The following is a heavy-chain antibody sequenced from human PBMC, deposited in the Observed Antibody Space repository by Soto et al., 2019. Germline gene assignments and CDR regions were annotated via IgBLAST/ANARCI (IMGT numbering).Heavy chain of an antibody. CDR2: ISGSGGST. CDR3: AKDKGDIPYYFDY. Sequence: HPGGSLRLFCAASGFTFSSYAMSWVRQAPGKGLEWVSAISGSGGSTYYADSVRGRFTISRDNSKNTLYLQMNSLRAEDTAVYYCAKDKGDIPYYFDYWGQGTLVTVSS. V-gene: IGHV3-23*01. CDR1: GFTFSSYA. D-gene: IGHD3-9*01. J-gene: IGHJ4*02.